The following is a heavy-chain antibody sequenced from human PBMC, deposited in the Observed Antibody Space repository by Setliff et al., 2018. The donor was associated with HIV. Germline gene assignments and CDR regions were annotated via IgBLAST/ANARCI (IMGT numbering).Heavy chain of an antibody. D-gene: IGHD6-13*01. J-gene: IGHJ5*02. CDR3: ARGPLSSSWYNWFDP. CDR1: GGSISSHY. Sequence: LSLTCTVSGGSISSHYWSWIRQPPGKGLEWISHISSTSKTKYYAESVRGRISVSRDNAKNSLYLEMISLRAEDTAVYYCARGPLSSSWYNWFDPWGQGTLVTV. CDR2: ISSTSKTK. V-gene: IGHV3-11*04.